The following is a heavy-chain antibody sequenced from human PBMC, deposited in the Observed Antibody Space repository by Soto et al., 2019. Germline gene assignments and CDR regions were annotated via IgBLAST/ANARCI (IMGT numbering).Heavy chain of an antibody. V-gene: IGHV3-74*01. CDR3: ARDKAVLLWFGESYYGMDV. Sequence: GGSLRLSCAASGFTFSSYWMHWVRQAPGKGLVWVSRINSDGSSTSYADSVKGRFTISRDNAKNTLYLQMNSLRAEDTAVYYCARDKAVLLWFGESYYGMDVWGQGTTVTVSS. CDR2: INSDGSST. CDR1: GFTFSSYW. J-gene: IGHJ6*02. D-gene: IGHD3-10*01.